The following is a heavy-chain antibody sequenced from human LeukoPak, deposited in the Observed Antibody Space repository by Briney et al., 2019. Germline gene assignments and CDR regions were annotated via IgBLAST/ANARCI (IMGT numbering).Heavy chain of an antibody. J-gene: IGHJ4*02. Sequence: PSETLSLTCTVSGGSISSYYWSWIRQPPGKGLERIGYIYYSGSTNYNPSLKSRVTISVDTSKNQFSLKLSSVTAADTAVYYCARDRRKLGLDYWGQGTLVTVSS. CDR3: ARDRRKLGLDY. CDR1: GGSISSYY. V-gene: IGHV4-59*01. CDR2: IYYSGST. D-gene: IGHD1-26*01.